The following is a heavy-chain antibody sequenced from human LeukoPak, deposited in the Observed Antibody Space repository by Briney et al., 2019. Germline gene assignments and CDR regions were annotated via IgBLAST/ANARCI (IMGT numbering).Heavy chain of an antibody. J-gene: IGHJ4*02. CDR3: AIYDSSGYYLSY. Sequence: ASVKVSCKASGYTFTGYYMHWVRQAPGQGLEWMGWINPNSGGTNYAQKFQGRVTMTRDTSISTAYMELSRLRSDDTAVYYCAIYDSSGYYLSYWGQGTLVTVSS. D-gene: IGHD3-22*01. V-gene: IGHV1-2*02. CDR1: GYTFTGYY. CDR2: INPNSGGT.